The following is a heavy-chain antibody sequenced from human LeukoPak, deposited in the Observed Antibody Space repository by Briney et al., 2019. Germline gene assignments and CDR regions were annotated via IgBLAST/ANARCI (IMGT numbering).Heavy chain of an antibody. CDR1: GGSISSYY. V-gene: IGHV4-4*07. Sequence: SETLSLTCTVSGGSISSYYWSWIRQPAEKGLEWIGRIYTSGSTNYNPSLKSRVTMSVDTSKNQFSLKLSSVTAADTAVYYCARETYYYDSSGEGSAFDIWGQGTMVTVSS. CDR2: IYTSGST. J-gene: IGHJ3*02. D-gene: IGHD3-22*01. CDR3: ARETYYYDSSGEGSAFDI.